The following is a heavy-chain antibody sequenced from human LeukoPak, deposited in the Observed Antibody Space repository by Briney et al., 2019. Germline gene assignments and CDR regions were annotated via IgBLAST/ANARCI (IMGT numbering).Heavy chain of an antibody. V-gene: IGHV5-51*01. J-gene: IGHJ3*02. D-gene: IGHD2-21*02. CDR2: IYPGDSDT. CDR1: GYSFTNYW. CDR3: ASGAYCGGDCYSGAFDI. Sequence: GESLKISCKGSGYSFTNYWLGWVRQMPGKGLEWMGIIYPGDSDTRYSPSFQGQVTISADKSISTAYLQWRSLKASDTAMYYCASGAYCGGDCYSGAFDIWGQGTMVTVSS.